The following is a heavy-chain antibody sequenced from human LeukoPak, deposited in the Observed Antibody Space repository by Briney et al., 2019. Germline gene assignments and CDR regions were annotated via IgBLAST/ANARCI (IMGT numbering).Heavy chain of an antibody. CDR3: ARLRGYYYDSSGSQ. CDR2: INHSGST. CDR1: GGSFSGYY. D-gene: IGHD3-22*01. Sequence: SETLSLTCAVYGGSFSGYYWSWIRQPPGKGLEWIGEINHSGSTNYNPSLKSRVSMSVDTSKNQFTLKLSSVTAADTAVYYCARLRGYYYDSSGSQWGQGTLVTVSS. J-gene: IGHJ4*02. V-gene: IGHV4-34*01.